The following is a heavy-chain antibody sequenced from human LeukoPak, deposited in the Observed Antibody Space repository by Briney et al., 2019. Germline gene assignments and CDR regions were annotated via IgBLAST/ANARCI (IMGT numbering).Heavy chain of an antibody. J-gene: IGHJ4*02. V-gene: IGHV4-4*02. CDR2: IYHSGSP. CDR3: ARVNINNWHSCDY. CDR1: GGSISSNNW. Sequence: SGTLSLTCAVSGGSISSNNWWGWVRQPPGKGLERIGEIYHSGSPNYNPSLKSRVTISVDKSRNHFSLNLSSVTAADTAVYYCARVNINNWHSCDYWGQGTLVTVSS. D-gene: IGHD1-1*01.